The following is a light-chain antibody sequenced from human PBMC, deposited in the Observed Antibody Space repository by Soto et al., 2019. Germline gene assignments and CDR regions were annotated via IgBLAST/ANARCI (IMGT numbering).Light chain of an antibody. CDR1: SSDVGGYNY. V-gene: IGLV2-14*01. CDR2: DVN. Sequence: QSALIQPASVSGSPGQSITISCTGTSSDVGGYNYVSWYQQLPGKAPKLMIYDVNNRPSGVSNRFSGSKSGNTASLTISGLQAEDEADYYCSSYTGSSTFVFGTGTKLTVL. CDR3: SSYTGSSTFV. J-gene: IGLJ1*01.